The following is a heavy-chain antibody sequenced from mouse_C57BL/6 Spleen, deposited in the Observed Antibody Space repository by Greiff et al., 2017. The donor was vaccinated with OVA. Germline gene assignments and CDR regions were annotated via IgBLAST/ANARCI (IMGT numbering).Heavy chain of an antibody. V-gene: IGHV1-80*01. D-gene: IGHD2-14*01. J-gene: IGHJ3*01. CDR3: ARSLEYDGAWFAY. CDR2: IYPGDGDT. Sequence: VQLQQSGAELVKPGASVKISCKASGYAFSSYWMNWVKQRPGKGLEWIGQIYPGDGDTNYNGKFKGKATLTADKSSSTAYMQLSSLTSEDSAVYFCARSLEYDGAWFAYWGQGTLVTVSA. CDR1: GYAFSSYW.